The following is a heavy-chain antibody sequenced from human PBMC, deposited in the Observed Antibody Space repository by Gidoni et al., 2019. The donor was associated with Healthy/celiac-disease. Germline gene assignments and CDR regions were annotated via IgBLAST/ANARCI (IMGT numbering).Heavy chain of an antibody. CDR3: ARDHFVAVAGENFDY. CDR2: ISSSGSTI. D-gene: IGHD6-19*01. J-gene: IGHJ4*02. V-gene: IGHV3-11*01. CDR1: RSTFIDYY. Sequence: QVQLVESGGGLVKPGGSLRLSSAASRSTFIDYYMSWIRQAPGKGLEWVSYISSSGSTIYYADSVKGRFTISRDNAKNSLYLQMNSLRAEDTAVYYCARDHFVAVAGENFDYWGQGTLVTVSS.